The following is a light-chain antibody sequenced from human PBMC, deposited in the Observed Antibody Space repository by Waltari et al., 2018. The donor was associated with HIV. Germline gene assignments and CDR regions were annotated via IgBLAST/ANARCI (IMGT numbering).Light chain of an antibody. CDR1: HDISVW. V-gene: IGKV1-12*01. CDR2: SAS. J-gene: IGKJ3*01. Sequence: DVQMTQSQSSVSASVGDRVTITCRASHDISVWLAWYQQKPGKAPKLLIYSASILHSGVPSRFSGSGSETHFTLTISSLQPEDFATYYCQQANSLPLTFGPGTKVEIK. CDR3: QQANSLPLT.